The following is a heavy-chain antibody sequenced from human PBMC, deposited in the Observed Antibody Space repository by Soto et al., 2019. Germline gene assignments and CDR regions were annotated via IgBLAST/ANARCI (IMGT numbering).Heavy chain of an antibody. CDR3: ASGGWYLDP. V-gene: IGHV4-59*01. J-gene: IGHJ5*02. CDR2: IHDSGST. D-gene: IGHD6-19*01. CDR1: GGNIRNFY. Sequence: SQTQSLTSTVSGGNIRNFYWRWIRQPPGKGLEWIGYIHDSGSTNYNPSLKSRVTMSVDTSKNHISLNLDSVTAADTAVYYCASGGWYLDPWGQGTLVTVSS.